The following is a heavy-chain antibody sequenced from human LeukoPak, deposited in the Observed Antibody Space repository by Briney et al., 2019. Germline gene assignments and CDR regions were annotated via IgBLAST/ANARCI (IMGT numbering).Heavy chain of an antibody. J-gene: IGHJ4*02. V-gene: IGHV3-74*01. D-gene: IGHD2-15*01. CDR2: ISNDGSYI. CDR3: ATFRHQWSSSH. Sequence: PGGSLRLSCAASGFMFSSWWMLWFRRPPGKGLESVSHISNDGSYIVYADSVKGRFTISRDNAKNTLYLQMNSLRPEDTGVYYCATFRHQWSSSHWGQGALVTVSS. CDR1: GFMFSSWW.